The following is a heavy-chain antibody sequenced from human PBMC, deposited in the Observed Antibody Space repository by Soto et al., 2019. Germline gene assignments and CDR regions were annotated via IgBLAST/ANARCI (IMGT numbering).Heavy chain of an antibody. CDR3: AVDRIVVVPAAIRGGGPGYYYYGMDV. D-gene: IGHD2-2*02. J-gene: IGHJ6*02. CDR2: INPNSGGT. V-gene: IGHV1-2*02. CDR1: GYTFTGYY. Sequence: QVQLVQSGAEVKKPGASVKVSCKASGYTFTGYYMHWVRQAPGPGLEWMGWINPNSGGTNYAQKFQGRVTMTRDTSISTAYMELSRLRSDATAVYYCAVDRIVVVPAAIRGGGPGYYYYGMDVWGQGTTVTVSS.